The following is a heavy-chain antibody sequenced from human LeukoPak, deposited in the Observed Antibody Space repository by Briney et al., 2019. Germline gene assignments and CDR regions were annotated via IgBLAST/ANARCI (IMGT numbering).Heavy chain of an antibody. J-gene: IGHJ4*02. Sequence: KPGGSLRLSCAASGFTFSDYYMSWIRQTPGKGLEWVSDISSSSASTNYADSVKGRFTISRDNAKNSLHLQMNSLRAEDTAVYYCARDYTDFDWFGYYFDCWGQGTLVTVSS. D-gene: IGHD3-9*01. CDR1: GFTFSDYY. CDR3: ARDYTDFDWFGYYFDC. CDR2: ISSSSAST. V-gene: IGHV3-11*06.